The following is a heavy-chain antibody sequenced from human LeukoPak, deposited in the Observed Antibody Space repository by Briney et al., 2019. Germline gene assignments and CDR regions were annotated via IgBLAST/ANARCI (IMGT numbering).Heavy chain of an antibody. Sequence: GGSLRLSCAASGFTFSSFGMHWVRQAPGKGLEWMGGFDPEDGETISAPKFQGRLTMTEDTSRDTAYMELSSLRSDDTAVYYCARVAPLNSSGWKYFFDHWGQGTLVTVPS. J-gene: IGHJ4*02. D-gene: IGHD6-19*01. V-gene: IGHV1-24*01. CDR2: FDPEDGET. CDR1: GFTFSSFG. CDR3: ARVAPLNSSGWKYFFDH.